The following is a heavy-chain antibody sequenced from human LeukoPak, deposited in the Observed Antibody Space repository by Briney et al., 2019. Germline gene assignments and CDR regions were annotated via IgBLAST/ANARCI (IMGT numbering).Heavy chain of an antibody. CDR1: GGSISSYY. J-gene: IGHJ3*02. V-gene: IGHV4-59*01. Sequence: SETLSLTCTVSGGSISSYYWSWIRQPPGKGLEWIGYIYDSGSTNYNPSLKSRVTISVDTSKNQFSLKLSSVTAADTAVYYCACLTTADAFDIWGQGTMVTISS. CDR3: ACLTTADAFDI. CDR2: IYDSGST. D-gene: IGHD3-22*01.